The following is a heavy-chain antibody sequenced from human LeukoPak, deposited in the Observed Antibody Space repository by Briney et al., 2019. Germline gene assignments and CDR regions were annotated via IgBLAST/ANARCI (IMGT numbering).Heavy chain of an antibody. CDR3: ARDAYGANSADS. J-gene: IGHJ4*02. V-gene: IGHV3-21*01. Sequence: GGSLRLSCTASGFIFSSFTMNWVRQAPGKGLEWISSISSSSTYIYYADSVKGRFTVSRDNAKNSLSLQMNSLGAEDTAVYYCARDAYGANSADSWGQGTLVTVSS. D-gene: IGHD4-23*01. CDR2: ISSSSTYI. CDR1: GFIFSSFT.